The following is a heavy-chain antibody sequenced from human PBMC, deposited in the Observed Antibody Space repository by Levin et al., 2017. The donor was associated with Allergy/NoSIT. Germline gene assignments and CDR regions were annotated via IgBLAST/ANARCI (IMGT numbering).Heavy chain of an antibody. CDR2: IIPIFGTP. V-gene: IGHV1-69*06. D-gene: IGHD5-24*01. CDR1: GDTFGNYS. Sequence: SVKVSCKASGDTFGNYSISWVRLAPGQGLEWMGGIIPIFGTPKYAQRFQGRVTIAADKSTTTIYLEVSSLTSEDTAVYYCARRWLHSAYFFDYWAQGTLITVSS. J-gene: IGHJ4*02. CDR3: ARRWLHSAYFFDY.